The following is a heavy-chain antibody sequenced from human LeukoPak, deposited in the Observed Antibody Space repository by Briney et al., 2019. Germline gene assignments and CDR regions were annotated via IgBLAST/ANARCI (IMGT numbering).Heavy chain of an antibody. V-gene: IGHV1-46*01. CDR1: GYIFTSYY. CDR2: INPSGGST. CDR3: ARAVSGGDSSGYNWFDP. Sequence: GASVKVSCKASGYIFTSYYMHWVRQAPGQGLEWMGIINPSGGSTSYAQKFQGRVTMTRDTSTSTVYMELSSLRSEDTAVYHCARAVSGGDSSGYNWFDPWGQGTLVTVSS. J-gene: IGHJ5*02. D-gene: IGHD3-22*01.